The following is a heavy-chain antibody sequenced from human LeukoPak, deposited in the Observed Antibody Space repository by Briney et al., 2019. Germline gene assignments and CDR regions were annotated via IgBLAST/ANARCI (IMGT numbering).Heavy chain of an antibody. CDR1: GGTFSSYA. Sequence: SVKVSCKASGGTFSSYAISWVRQAPGQGLEWMGRIIPILGIANYAQKFQGRVTITADKSTSTAYMELSSLRSEDTAVYYCASAYSSSWYGNFQHWGQGTLVTVSS. CDR3: ASAYSSSWYGNFQH. V-gene: IGHV1-69*04. CDR2: IIPILGIA. D-gene: IGHD6-13*01. J-gene: IGHJ1*01.